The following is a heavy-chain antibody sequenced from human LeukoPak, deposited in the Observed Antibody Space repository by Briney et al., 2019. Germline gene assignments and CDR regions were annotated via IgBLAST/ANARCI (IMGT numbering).Heavy chain of an antibody. CDR1: GFSVSSFG. CDR3: AQGFSSGWYPY. J-gene: IGHJ4*02. CDR2: ISLNGETT. D-gene: IGHD6-19*01. V-gene: IGHV3-23*01. Sequence: GGSLRLSCAVSGFSVSSFGMSWVRQAPGKGLEWISAISLNGETTWYADSVKGRFIISRDNSKNTLYLQLTSLRAEDTAVYYCAQGFSSGWYPYWGQGTLVTVSS.